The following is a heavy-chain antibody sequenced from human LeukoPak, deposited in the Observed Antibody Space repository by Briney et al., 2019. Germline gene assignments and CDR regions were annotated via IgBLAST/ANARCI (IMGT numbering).Heavy chain of an antibody. CDR1: GGTFSRYA. Sequence: SVKVSCKASGGTFSRYAISWVRQAPGQGLEWMGRIIPILGIANYAQKFQGRVTITADKATSTAYMELCRMRAEETVVYYCARGGGSGITFGGVIGLGGSYGIDWFDPWGQGTLVTVSS. CDR3: ARGGGSGITFGGVIGLGGSYGIDWFDP. D-gene: IGHD3-16*02. J-gene: IGHJ5*02. CDR2: IIPILGIA. V-gene: IGHV1-69*04.